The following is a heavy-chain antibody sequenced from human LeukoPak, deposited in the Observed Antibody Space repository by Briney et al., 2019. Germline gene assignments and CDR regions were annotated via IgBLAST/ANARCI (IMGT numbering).Heavy chain of an antibody. J-gene: IGHJ3*02. CDR1: GFTFSSYW. CDR2: IMHGGSEK. Sequence: GGSLRLSCAASGFTFSSYWMSWVRQAPGKGLEWVANIMHGGSEKNYVDSVKGRFTISSDNAENSLYLQMNSLRAEDMAVYYCAREVYSSSRPADAFDIWGQGTMVTVSS. CDR3: AREVYSSSRPADAFDI. V-gene: IGHV3-7*01. D-gene: IGHD6-13*01.